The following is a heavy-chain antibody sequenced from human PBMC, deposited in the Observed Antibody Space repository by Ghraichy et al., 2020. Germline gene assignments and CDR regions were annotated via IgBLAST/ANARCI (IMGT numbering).Heavy chain of an antibody. J-gene: IGHJ6*02. CDR3: ARGESSSWEQSNYYYGMDV. V-gene: IGHV3-7*01. Sequence: GGSLRLSCVASGFTFSSYWMSWVRQAPGKGLEWVANIKEDGSEKYYVDSVKGRFTISRDNPKKSLYLQMNSLRAEDMAVYYCARGESSSWEQSNYYYGMDVWGQGTTVTVSS. CDR2: IKEDGSEK. CDR1: GFTFSSYW. D-gene: IGHD6-13*01.